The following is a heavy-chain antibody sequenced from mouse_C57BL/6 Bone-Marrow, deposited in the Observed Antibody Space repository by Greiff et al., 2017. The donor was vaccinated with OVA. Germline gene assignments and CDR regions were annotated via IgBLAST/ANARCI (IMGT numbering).Heavy chain of an antibody. D-gene: IGHD1-1*01. Sequence: QVQLQQPGTELVKPGASVKLSCTASGYTFTSYWMHWVKQRPGQGLEWIGNINPSNGGTNYNEKFKSKATLTVDKSSSTAYMQLSSLTSADSAVYYCAESSGSSPDWYFDVWGTGTTVTVSS. J-gene: IGHJ1*03. V-gene: IGHV1-53*01. CDR1: GYTFTSYW. CDR3: AESSGSSPDWYFDV. CDR2: INPSNGGT.